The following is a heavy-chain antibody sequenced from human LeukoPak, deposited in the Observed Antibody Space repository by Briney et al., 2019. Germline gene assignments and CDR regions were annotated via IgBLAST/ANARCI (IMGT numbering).Heavy chain of an antibody. CDR1: GGTFSSYA. CDR3: ARLNYDSSGYYY. Sequence: SVKVSCKAFGGTFSSYAISWVRQAPGQGLEWMGGIIPIFGTANYAQKFQGRVTITTDESTSTAYMELSSLRSEDTAVYYCARLNYDSSGYYYWGQGTLVTVSS. CDR2: IIPIFGTA. D-gene: IGHD3-22*01. V-gene: IGHV1-69*05. J-gene: IGHJ4*02.